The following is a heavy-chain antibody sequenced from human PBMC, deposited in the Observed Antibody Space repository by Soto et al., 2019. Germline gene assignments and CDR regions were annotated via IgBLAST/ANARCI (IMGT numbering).Heavy chain of an antibody. CDR3: ARVIPRIDYYYGMDV. CDR2: MNAHNGKT. V-gene: IGHV1-8*01. Sequence: ASVKVSCNASGYTFTSYDINSVRQATGQGLEWMGCMNAHNGKTGYAQKLQGRVTMTTNTSLSTASLELSSLTSVVTAVYYCARVIPRIDYYYGMDVWGQGTTVTVSS. J-gene: IGHJ6*02. CDR1: GYTFTSYD. D-gene: IGHD2-21*01.